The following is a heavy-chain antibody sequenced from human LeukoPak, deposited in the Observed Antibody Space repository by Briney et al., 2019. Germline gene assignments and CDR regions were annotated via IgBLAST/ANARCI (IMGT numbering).Heavy chain of an antibody. D-gene: IGHD3-3*01. J-gene: IGHJ5*02. CDR1: GYTFTSYA. V-gene: IGHV1-3*01. CDR3: ARVGTIFGVTSRYWFDP. CDR2: INAGNGNT. Sequence: ASVKVSCKASGYTFTSYAMHWVRQAPGQRLEWMGWINAGNGNTKYSQKFQGRVTITRDTSASTAYMELSSLRSEDTAVYYCARVGTIFGVTSRYWFDPWGQGTLATVSS.